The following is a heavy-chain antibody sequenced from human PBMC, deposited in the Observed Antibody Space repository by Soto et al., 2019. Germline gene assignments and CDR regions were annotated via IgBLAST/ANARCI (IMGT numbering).Heavy chain of an antibody. D-gene: IGHD3-16*01. CDR3: ARDNYGRFDV. V-gene: IGHV3-74*01. CDR2: INSDGSGA. CDR1: ASGPTDDW. J-gene: IGHJ6*04. Sequence: PGGPLRPPCEDSASGPTDDWMNWVRQAPGKGLVWVSRINSDGSGAIYADSVKGRFTISRDNAKNTLYLQVNSLRADDTAVYYCARDNYGRFDVWGKGTTVTVSS.